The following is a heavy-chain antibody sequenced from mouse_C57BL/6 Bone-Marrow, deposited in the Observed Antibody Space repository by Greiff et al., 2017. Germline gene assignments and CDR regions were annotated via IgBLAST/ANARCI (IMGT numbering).Heavy chain of an antibody. V-gene: IGHV5-17*01. Sequence: EVKLVESGGGLVKPGGSLKLSCAASGFTFSDYGMHWVRQAPEKGLEWVAYISSGSSTIYYADTVKGRFTISRDNAKNTLFLQMTSLRSEDTAMYYCARFWGLGGFAYWGQGTLVTVSA. CDR3: ARFWGLGGFAY. CDR2: ISSGSSTI. J-gene: IGHJ3*01. CDR1: GFTFSDYG. D-gene: IGHD4-1*01.